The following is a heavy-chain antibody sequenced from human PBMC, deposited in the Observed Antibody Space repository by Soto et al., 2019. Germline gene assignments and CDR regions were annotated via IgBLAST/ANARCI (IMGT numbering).Heavy chain of an antibody. V-gene: IGHV3-7*01. CDR1: GFRFSDYW. D-gene: IGHD4-17*01. CDR3: ARRAAVTTNDY. J-gene: IGHJ4*02. CDR2: IKKDGSEK. Sequence: GGSLRLSCAASGFRFSDYWMTWVRQAPGKGLEWVANIKKDGSEKSYADSVKGRFTISRDNAKNSLYLQMSSLRGDDTGVYYCARRAAVTTNDYWGQGNLVTVSS.